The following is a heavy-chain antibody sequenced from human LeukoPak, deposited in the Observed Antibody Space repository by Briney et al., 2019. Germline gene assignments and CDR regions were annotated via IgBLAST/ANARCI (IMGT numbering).Heavy chain of an antibody. J-gene: IGHJ4*02. Sequence: PGGSLRLSCAASGFTFSSYSMNWVRQAPGKGLEWVSSISSSSSYIYYAESVKGRFTISRDNAKNSLYLQMNSLRAEDTAVYYCARATRYYYDSSGYDYWGQGTLVTVSS. V-gene: IGHV3-21*01. CDR2: ISSSSSYI. CDR3: ARATRYYYDSSGYDY. CDR1: GFTFSSYS. D-gene: IGHD3-22*01.